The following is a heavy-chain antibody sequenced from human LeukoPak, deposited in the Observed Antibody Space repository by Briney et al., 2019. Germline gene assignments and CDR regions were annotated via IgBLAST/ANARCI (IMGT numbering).Heavy chain of an antibody. D-gene: IGHD3-10*01. J-gene: IGHJ4*02. CDR3: ARDGLWFGEF. V-gene: IGHV3-21*01. Sequence: GGSLRLSCSASGFGFTKFAMTWVPQAPGRGLEWVAVISGSGDDTSYADSVKGRFTISRDNAKNSLYLQMNSLRAEDTAVYYCARDGLWFGEFWGQGTLVTVSS. CDR1: GFGFTKFA. CDR2: ISGSGDDT.